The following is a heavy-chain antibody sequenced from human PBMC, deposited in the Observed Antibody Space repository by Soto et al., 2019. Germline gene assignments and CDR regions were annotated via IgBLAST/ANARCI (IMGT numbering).Heavy chain of an antibody. V-gene: IGHV4-31*03. Sequence: QVQLQESGPGLVKPSQTLSLTCTVSGGSISSGGYYWSWIRQHPGKGLEWIGYIYYSGSTYYNPYLKSRVTISVDTSKNHCSLKLSSVTAADTAVYYCARSVDFWSGAPEYWGQGTLVTVSS. CDR2: IYYSGST. CDR1: GGSISSGGYY. J-gene: IGHJ4*02. D-gene: IGHD3-3*01. CDR3: ARSVDFWSGAPEY.